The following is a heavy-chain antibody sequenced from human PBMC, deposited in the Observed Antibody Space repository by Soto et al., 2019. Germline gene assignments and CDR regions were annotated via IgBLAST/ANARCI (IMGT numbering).Heavy chain of an antibody. CDR2: INHSGST. CDR1: GGSFSGYY. V-gene: IGHV4-34*01. CDR3: ARSNSSYWYFDL. J-gene: IGHJ2*01. D-gene: IGHD7-27*01. Sequence: SETLSLTCAVYGGSFSGYYWSWIRQPPGKGLEWIGEINHSGSTNYNPSLKSRVTISVDTSKNQFSLKLSSVTAADTAVYYCARSNSSYWYFDLWGRGTLVTVSS.